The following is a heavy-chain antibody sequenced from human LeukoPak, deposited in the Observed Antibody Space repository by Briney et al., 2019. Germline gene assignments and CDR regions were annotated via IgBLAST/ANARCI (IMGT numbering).Heavy chain of an antibody. CDR3: ARRGAARRYDGLDV. J-gene: IGHJ6*02. CDR2: IYYTGST. Sequence: SETLSLTCTVSGGFISSCHWSWIRQPPGKGLEWIGYIYYTGSTSYNPSLRSRVSISLDTSNNQFSLNLSSVTAADTAIYYCARRGAARRYDGLDVWGHGTTVTVSS. V-gene: IGHV4-59*08. D-gene: IGHD6-6*01. CDR1: GGFISSCH.